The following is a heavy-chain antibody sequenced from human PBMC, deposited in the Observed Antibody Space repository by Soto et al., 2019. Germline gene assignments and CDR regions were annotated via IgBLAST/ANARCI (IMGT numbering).Heavy chain of an antibody. J-gene: IGHJ4*02. Sequence: VQLVESGGGLIQPGGSLRLSCAVSGFTVSNNYMSWVRQAPGKGLEGVSVIYSGGYTAYGDSVKGRFTISRDNSKNTLYLQRNSLTPAAPALYYWAPQRGWGGYGGQGTLVTVSS. CDR2: IYSGGYT. CDR3: APQRGWGGY. D-gene: IGHD6-25*01. V-gene: IGHV3-53*01. CDR1: GFTVSNNY.